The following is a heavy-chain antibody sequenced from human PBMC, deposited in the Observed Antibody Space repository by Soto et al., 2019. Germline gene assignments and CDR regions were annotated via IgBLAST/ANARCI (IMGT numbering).Heavy chain of an antibody. Sequence: EVQLVESGGGLTQPGGSLRLSCVVSGFIVSRSHMMWVRQAPGKGPEGVSVIYNHGQINYVDPVKGRFTIARDNSKNTIYLQMNSLKVEDTAVYYCVRVTGAERHWGQGALVTVSS. J-gene: IGHJ4*02. D-gene: IGHD7-27*01. CDR1: GFIVSRSH. V-gene: IGHV3-53*01. CDR2: IYNHGQI. CDR3: VRVTGAERH.